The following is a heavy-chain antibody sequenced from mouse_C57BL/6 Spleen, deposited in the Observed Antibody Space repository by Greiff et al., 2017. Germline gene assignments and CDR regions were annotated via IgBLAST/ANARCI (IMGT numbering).Heavy chain of an antibody. J-gene: IGHJ3*01. CDR1: GYSITSGYY. D-gene: IGHD2-5*01. Sequence: ESGPGLVKPSQSLSLTCSVTGYSITSGYYWNWIRQFPGNKLEWMGYISYDGSNNYNPSLKNRISITRDTSKNQFFLKLNSVTTEDTATYYCASPYSNYEGFAYWGQGTLVTVSA. CDR3: ASPYSNYEGFAY. CDR2: ISYDGSN. V-gene: IGHV3-6*01.